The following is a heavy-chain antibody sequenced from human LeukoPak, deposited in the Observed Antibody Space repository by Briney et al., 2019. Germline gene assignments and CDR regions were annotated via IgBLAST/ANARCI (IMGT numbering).Heavy chain of an antibody. J-gene: IGHJ5*02. CDR1: GYSFTSYW. D-gene: IGHD6-19*01. V-gene: IGHV5-51*01. CDR2: IYPGDSDT. Sequence: GESLKISCKGSGYSFTSYWIGWVRQMPGKGLEGMGIIYPGDSDTRYSPSFQGQVTISADKSISTAYLQGSSLKASDTAMYYCARRRYSSGWNPYNWFDPWGQGTLVTVSS. CDR3: ARRRYSSGWNPYNWFDP.